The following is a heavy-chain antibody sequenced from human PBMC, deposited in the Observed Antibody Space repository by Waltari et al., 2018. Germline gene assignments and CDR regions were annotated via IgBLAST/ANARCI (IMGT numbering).Heavy chain of an antibody. CDR2: INPNSGGT. CDR3: AIMGAGGESWNYRPLDY. Sequence: QVQLVQSGAEVKKPGASVKVSCKASGYTFTGYYMHWVRQAPGQGLEWMGRINPNSGGTNYAQKFQGRVTMTRDTSISTAYMELSRLRSDDTAVYYCAIMGAGGESWNYRPLDYWGQGTLVTVSS. D-gene: IGHD1-7*01. CDR1: GYTFTGYY. V-gene: IGHV1-2*06. J-gene: IGHJ4*02.